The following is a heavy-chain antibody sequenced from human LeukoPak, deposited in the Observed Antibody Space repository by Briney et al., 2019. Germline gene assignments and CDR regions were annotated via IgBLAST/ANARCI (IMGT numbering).Heavy chain of an antibody. J-gene: IGHJ4*02. Sequence: SETLSLTCTVSGGSISSSSYYWGWIRQPPGKGLEWIGSIYYSGSTYYNPSLKSRVTISVDTSKNQFSLKLSSVTAADTAVYYCARHVSGLQGEYYFDYWGQGTLVTVSS. D-gene: IGHD3-16*01. V-gene: IGHV4-39*01. CDR3: ARHVSGLQGEYYFDY. CDR1: GGSISSSSYY. CDR2: IYYSGST.